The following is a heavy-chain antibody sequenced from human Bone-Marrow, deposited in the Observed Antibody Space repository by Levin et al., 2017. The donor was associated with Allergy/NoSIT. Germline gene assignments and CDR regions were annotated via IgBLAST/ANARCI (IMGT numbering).Heavy chain of an antibody. CDR1: GFTFSSYA. D-gene: IGHD6-6*01. Sequence: GGSLRLSCAASGFTFSSYAMHWVRQTPGKGLDWLAIISHDGDTKYYADSVKGRFTISRDNAQNTVYLQMNSLKVEDTTMYYCVRGGSSSSGWFDLWGQGTLVTVSS. CDR2: ISHDGDTK. J-gene: IGHJ5*02. V-gene: IGHV3-30-3*01. CDR3: VRGGSSSSGWFDL.